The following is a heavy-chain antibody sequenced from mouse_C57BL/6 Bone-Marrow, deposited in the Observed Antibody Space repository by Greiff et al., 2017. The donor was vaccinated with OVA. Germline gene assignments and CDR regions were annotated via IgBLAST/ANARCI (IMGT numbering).Heavy chain of an antibody. V-gene: IGHV1-59*01. CDR2: IDPSDSYT. CDR1: GYTFTSYW. Sequence: QVQLQQPGAELVRPGTSVKLSCKASGYTFTSYWMHWVKQRPGQGLEWIGVIDPSDSYTNYNQKFKGKATLTVDTSSSTAYMQLSSLTSEDSAVYYCARKWASYYGSSYDDYWGQGTTLTVSS. D-gene: IGHD1-1*01. CDR3: ARKWASYYGSSYDDY. J-gene: IGHJ2*01.